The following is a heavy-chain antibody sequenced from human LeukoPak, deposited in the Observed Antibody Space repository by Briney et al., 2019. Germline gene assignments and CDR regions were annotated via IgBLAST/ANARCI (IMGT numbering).Heavy chain of an antibody. CDR2: IREDGNEK. Sequence: GGSLRLSGAATGFTFTKHWMSWVRQTIGKGLECVAKIREDGNEKHYVDSVKGRFTISRDNSRNTLYLQMNSLRAEDTAVYYCARGSGYLETFDYWGQGTLVTVSS. CDR1: GFTFTKHW. D-gene: IGHD3-22*01. V-gene: IGHV3-7*01. J-gene: IGHJ4*02. CDR3: ARGSGYLETFDY.